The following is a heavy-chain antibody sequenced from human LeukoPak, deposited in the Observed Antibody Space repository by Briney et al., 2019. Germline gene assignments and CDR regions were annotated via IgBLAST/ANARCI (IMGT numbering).Heavy chain of an antibody. J-gene: IGHJ3*02. Sequence: SETLSLTCTVSGGSITGYYWSWIRQPAGKGLEWIGQIHSSGSTYYNPSLKSRLTMSGDTSKNQFSLKVTSVTAADTAVYYCARDHSSSSWMDAFEIWGPGMKVIVSS. CDR3: ARDHSSSSWMDAFEI. CDR2: IHSSGST. CDR1: GGSITGYY. D-gene: IGHD6-6*01. V-gene: IGHV4-4*07.